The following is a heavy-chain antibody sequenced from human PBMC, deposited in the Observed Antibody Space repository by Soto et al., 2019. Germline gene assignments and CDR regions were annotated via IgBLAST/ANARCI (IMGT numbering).Heavy chain of an antibody. CDR3: ARESAYSSSWYYFDY. J-gene: IGHJ4*02. V-gene: IGHV1-3*01. D-gene: IGHD6-13*01. CDR2: INAGNDNT. Sequence: ASVKVSCKASGYTFTSYAMHWVRQAPGQRLEWMGWINAGNDNTKYSQKFQGRVTITRDTSAGTAYMELSSLSSEDTAVYYCARESAYSSSWYYFDYWGQGTLVTVSS. CDR1: GYTFTSYA.